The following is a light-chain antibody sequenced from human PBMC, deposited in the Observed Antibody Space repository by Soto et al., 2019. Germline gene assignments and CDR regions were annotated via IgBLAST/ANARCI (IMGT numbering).Light chain of an antibody. CDR2: AAS. J-gene: IGKJ4*01. Sequence: DIQMTQSPSTLSASVGDRVTITCRASQSISNSLAWYQQKPGKVPKLLIYAASILQTGVPARFSGSGSGTEFTLTISSLQPEDFATYYCQNYNSSPLTFGGGTKVEI. CDR1: QSISNS. CDR3: QNYNSSPLT. V-gene: IGKV1-27*01.